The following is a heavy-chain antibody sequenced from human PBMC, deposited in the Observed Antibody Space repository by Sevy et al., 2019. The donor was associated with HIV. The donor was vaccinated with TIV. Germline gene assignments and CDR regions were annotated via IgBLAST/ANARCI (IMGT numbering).Heavy chain of an antibody. J-gene: IGHJ3*02. V-gene: IGHV3-21*01. CDR2: ISGSSFYI. CDR1: GFTFSNYW. D-gene: IGHD1-1*01. Sequence: GGSLRLSCAASGFTFSNYWMSWVRQAPGKGLEWVSSISGSSFYIYYADSVKGRFTISRDNAKNSLYLQMISLRADDTAVYYCARATGTEALDAFDIWGQGTLVTVSS. CDR3: ARATGTEALDAFDI.